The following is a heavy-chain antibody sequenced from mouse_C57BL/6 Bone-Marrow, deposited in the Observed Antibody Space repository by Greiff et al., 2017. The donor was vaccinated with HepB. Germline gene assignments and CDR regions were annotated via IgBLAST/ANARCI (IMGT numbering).Heavy chain of an antibody. V-gene: IGHV14-4*01. D-gene: IGHD2-1*01. Sequence: EVKLQESGAELVRPGASVKLSCTASGFNIKDDYMHLVKQRPEQGLEWIGWIDPENGDTEYASKFQGKATITADTSSNTAYLQLSSLTSEDTAVYYCTFYGNYPYFDYWGQGTTLTVSS. CDR3: TFYGNYPYFDY. J-gene: IGHJ2*01. CDR1: GFNIKDDY. CDR2: IDPENGDT.